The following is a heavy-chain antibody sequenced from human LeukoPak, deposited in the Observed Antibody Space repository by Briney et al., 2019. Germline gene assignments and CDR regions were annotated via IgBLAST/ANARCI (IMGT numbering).Heavy chain of an antibody. CDR2: IYTSGST. D-gene: IGHD1-1*01. CDR3: ARDLTTSRTTGTKT. V-gene: IGHV4-30-4*08. CDR1: GGSISSGDYY. Sequence: SQTLSLTCTVSGGSISSGDYYWSWIRQPPGKGLEWIGYIYTSGSTNYNPSLKSRVTISVDTSKNQFSLKLSSVTAADTAVYYCARDLTTSRTTGTKTWGQGTLVTVSS. J-gene: IGHJ5*02.